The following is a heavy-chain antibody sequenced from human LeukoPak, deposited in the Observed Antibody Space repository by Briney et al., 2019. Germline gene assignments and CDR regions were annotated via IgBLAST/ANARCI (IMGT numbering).Heavy chain of an antibody. CDR2: ISSSSAII. V-gene: IGHV3-48*01. CDR3: ARDLISGAYTFDY. D-gene: IGHD1-26*01. CDR1: GFTFSSFS. Sequence: GGSLRLSCAASGFTFSSFSMNWVRQAPGKGLEWVSYISSSSAIINYADSVKGRFTISRDNAENTLSLQMNSLRREDTAVYYCARDLISGAYTFDYWGQGTLVTVSS. J-gene: IGHJ4*02.